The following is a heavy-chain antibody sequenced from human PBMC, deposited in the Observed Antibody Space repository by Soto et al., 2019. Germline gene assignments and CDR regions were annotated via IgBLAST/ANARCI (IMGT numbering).Heavy chain of an antibody. CDR3: AIKSLLRAFDP. J-gene: IGHJ5*02. CDR1: GGSCIGYY. Sequence: LETQPHTCTVYGGSCIGYYWSWIRQPPGKGLEGIGEINHSGSTNYNPSLKSRVTISVDTSKNQFSLKLSSVTAADTAVYYCAIKSLLRAFDPWGQGTLVTVSS. V-gene: IGHV4-34*01. D-gene: IGHD2-15*01. CDR2: INHSGST.